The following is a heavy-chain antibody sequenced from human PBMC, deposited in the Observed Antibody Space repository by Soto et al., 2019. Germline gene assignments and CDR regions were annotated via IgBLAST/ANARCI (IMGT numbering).Heavy chain of an antibody. D-gene: IGHD3-10*01. V-gene: IGHV4-59*08. J-gene: IGHJ6*02. Sequence: QVQLQESGPGLVKPSETLSLTCTVSGGSITNYYCSWFRQPPGKGLDWIGYIQYNGYSAYNLSLKXXVXXPMDTSKPHFSPMLESVTATDTAVYYCARHGFGSLHGLVDVWGQGTTVIVSS. CDR3: ARHGFGSLHGLVDV. CDR2: IQYNGYS. CDR1: GGSITNYY.